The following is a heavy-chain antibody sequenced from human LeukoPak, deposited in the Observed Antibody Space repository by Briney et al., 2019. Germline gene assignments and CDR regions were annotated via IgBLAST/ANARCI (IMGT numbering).Heavy chain of an antibody. Sequence: GGSLRLSCAASGFTFSYYSMNWVRQAPGKGLEWVSYISSSGTTIYYADSVKGRFTISRDNAKNSLYLQMNSLRAEDTAVYYCARAIHYYDSSGYYYYFDYWGQGTLVTVSS. CDR3: ARAIHYYDSSGYYYYFDY. J-gene: IGHJ4*02. CDR2: ISSSGTTI. CDR1: GFTFSYYS. D-gene: IGHD3-22*01. V-gene: IGHV3-48*04.